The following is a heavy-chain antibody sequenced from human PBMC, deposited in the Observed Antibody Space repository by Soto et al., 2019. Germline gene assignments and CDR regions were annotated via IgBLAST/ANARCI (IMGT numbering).Heavy chain of an antibody. J-gene: IGHJ3*02. CDR2: IFHSETT. CDR3: AKNGWYSADI. CDR1: GASVSSDNW. Sequence: QMRLQESGPELVKPSGTLSLACAVSGASVSSDNWWSWVRQPPGKGLEWIGEIFHSETTNYNPSLKSRATISVDKSKNQFSLTLTSVTAADTAVYYCAKNGWYSADIWGQGTMVTVSS. V-gene: IGHV4-4*02. D-gene: IGHD6-19*01.